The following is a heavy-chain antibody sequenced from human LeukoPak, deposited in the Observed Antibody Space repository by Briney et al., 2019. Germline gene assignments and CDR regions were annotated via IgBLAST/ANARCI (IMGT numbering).Heavy chain of an antibody. CDR2: ISSSNSTI. V-gene: IGHV3-48*04. CDR3: VRGDSRDY. D-gene: IGHD3-22*01. CDR1: GFTFITYA. Sequence: DPGGSLRLSCAASGFTFITYAMSWVRQAPGKGLEWASYISSSNSTIFYADSVKGRFTISRDNARDSLYLQMNSLRVEDTAVYYCVRGDSRDYWGQGTLITVSS. J-gene: IGHJ4*02.